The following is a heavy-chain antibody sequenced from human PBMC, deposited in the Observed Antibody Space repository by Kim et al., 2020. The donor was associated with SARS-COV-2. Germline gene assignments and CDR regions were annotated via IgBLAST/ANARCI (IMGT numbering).Heavy chain of an antibody. CDR2: T. CDR3: ARHGGRNGFDI. D-gene: IGHD3-16*01. Sequence: TRDRPSFQGQVTISADKSISTAYLQWSSLKASDTAMYYCARHGGRNGFDIWGQGTMVTVSS. V-gene: IGHV5-51*01. J-gene: IGHJ3*02.